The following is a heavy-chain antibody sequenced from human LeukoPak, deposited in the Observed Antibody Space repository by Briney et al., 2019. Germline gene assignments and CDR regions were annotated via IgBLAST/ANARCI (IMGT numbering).Heavy chain of an antibody. J-gene: IGHJ4*02. CDR2: ISTYNGNT. V-gene: IGHV1-18*01. CDR3: ARDLAAFDY. CDR1: GYTFTSYG. Sequence: ASVKVSCKASGYTFTSYGITWVRQAPGQGLEWMGWISTYNGNTHYAHNLQGRVSMTTDTSTSTAYMELWSLRFDDTAVYYCARDLAAFDYWGQGTLVTVSS. D-gene: IGHD6-25*01.